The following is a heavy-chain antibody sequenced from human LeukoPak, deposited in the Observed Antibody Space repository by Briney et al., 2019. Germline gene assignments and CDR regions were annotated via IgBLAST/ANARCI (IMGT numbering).Heavy chain of an antibody. D-gene: IGHD3-10*01. CDR3: AKDNTPTMVRGVIVNWFDP. Sequence: GGSLRLSCAASGFTFSSYAMSWVRQAPGKGLEWVSTISGSGGSTYYADSVKGRFTISRDNSKNTLYLQMNSLRAEDTAVYYCAKDNTPTMVRGVIVNWFDPWGQGTLVTVSS. V-gene: IGHV3-23*01. CDR2: ISGSGGST. J-gene: IGHJ5*02. CDR1: GFTFSSYA.